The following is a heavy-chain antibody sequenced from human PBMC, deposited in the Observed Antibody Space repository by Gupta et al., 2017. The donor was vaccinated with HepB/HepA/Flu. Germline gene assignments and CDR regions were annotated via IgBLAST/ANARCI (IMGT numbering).Heavy chain of an antibody. CDR1: GGSFSGYC. CDR2: INHSGST. Sequence: QVQLQQWGAGLLKPSETLSLTCAVYGGSFSGYCWSWIRQPPGKGLEWIGEINHSGSTNYNPSLKSRVTISLDTSKNQFSLKLSSVTAADTAVYYCARLSGYDDYYYYYYMDVWGKGTTVTVSS. D-gene: IGHD5-12*01. V-gene: IGHV4-34*01. J-gene: IGHJ6*03. CDR3: ARLSGYDDYYYYYYMDV.